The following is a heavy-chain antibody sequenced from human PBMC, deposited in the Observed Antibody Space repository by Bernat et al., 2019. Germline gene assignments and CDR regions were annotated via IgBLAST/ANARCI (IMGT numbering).Heavy chain of an antibody. V-gene: IGHV1-24*01. CDR3: ATVQGDY. D-gene: IGHD4-11*01. Sequence: QVQLVQSGAEVKKPGASVKVSCKVSGYTLTELSMHWVRQAPGKGLEWMGGFDPEDGETIYEQKFQGRVTMTEETSTETAYMELSSLRSEDTAVYYCATVQGDYWGQGTLVTVSS. CDR1: GYTLTELS. CDR2: FDPEDGET. J-gene: IGHJ4*02.